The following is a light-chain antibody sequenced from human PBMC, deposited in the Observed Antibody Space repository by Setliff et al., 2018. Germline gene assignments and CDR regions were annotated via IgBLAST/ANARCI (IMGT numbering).Light chain of an antibody. CDR3: SSYAGNYIYV. CDR1: SSDVGGYSY. CDR2: EVS. J-gene: IGLJ1*01. Sequence: SALTQPPSASGSPGQSVAISCTGTSSDVGGYSYVSWYQQHPGKAPKLMIYEVSKRPSGLPDRFSGSKSGNTASLTVSGLQAEDEADYYCSSYAGNYIYVFGSGTKV. V-gene: IGLV2-8*01.